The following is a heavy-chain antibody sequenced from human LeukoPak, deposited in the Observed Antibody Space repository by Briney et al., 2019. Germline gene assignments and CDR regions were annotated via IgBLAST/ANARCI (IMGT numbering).Heavy chain of an antibody. V-gene: IGHV4-39*01. CDR1: GGSISSSSFY. D-gene: IGHD2-15*01. Sequence: SETLSLTCTVSGGSISSSSFYWGWIRQPPGKGLEWIGSIYYSGPTYYNPSLKSRVTISVDTPKNQFSLKLSSVTAADTAVYYCARSYCRGGSCYSDYWGQGTLVTVSS. CDR2: IYYSGPT. CDR3: ARSYCRGGSCYSDY. J-gene: IGHJ4*02.